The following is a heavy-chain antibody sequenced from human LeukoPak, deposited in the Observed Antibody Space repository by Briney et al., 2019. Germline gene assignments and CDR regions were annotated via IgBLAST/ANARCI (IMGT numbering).Heavy chain of an antibody. V-gene: IGHV3-23*01. Sequence: GGSLRLSCAASGFTFSSYAMSWVRQAPGKGLEWVSAISGSGGSTYYADSVKGRFTISRDNSKNTLCLQMNSLRAEDTAVYYCAKAEEYSSGWYNGLDYWGQGTLVTVSS. CDR3: AKAEEYSSGWYNGLDY. CDR1: GFTFSSYA. J-gene: IGHJ4*02. CDR2: ISGSGGST. D-gene: IGHD6-19*01.